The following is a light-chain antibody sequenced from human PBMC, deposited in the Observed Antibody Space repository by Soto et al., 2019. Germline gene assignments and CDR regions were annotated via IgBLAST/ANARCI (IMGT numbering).Light chain of an antibody. J-gene: IGLJ1*01. CDR2: SHN. V-gene: IGLV1-44*01. Sequence: QSVLTQPPSASGTPGQRVTISCSGSSSNIGRDTVNWYQQLPGTAPRLLIYSHNQRPSGVPVRFSGSKSGTSASLAISGLQSEDEADYYCAAWYGSLNGYVFGTGTKLTVL. CDR3: AAWYGSLNGYV. CDR1: SSNIGRDT.